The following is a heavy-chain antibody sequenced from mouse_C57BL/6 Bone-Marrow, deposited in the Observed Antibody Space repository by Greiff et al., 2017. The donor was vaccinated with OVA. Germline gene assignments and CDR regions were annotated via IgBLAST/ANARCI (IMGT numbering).Heavy chain of an antibody. V-gene: IGHV5-17*01. CDR3: ASPLVTGYAMDY. CDR2: ISSGSSTI. Sequence: EVQRVESGGGLVKPGGSLKLSCAASGFTFSDYGMHWVRQAPEKGLEWVAYISSGSSTIYYADTVKGRFTISRDNAKNTLFLQMTSLRSEDTAMYYCASPLVTGYAMDYWGQGTSVTVSS. D-gene: IGHD2-2*01. J-gene: IGHJ4*01. CDR1: GFTFSDYG.